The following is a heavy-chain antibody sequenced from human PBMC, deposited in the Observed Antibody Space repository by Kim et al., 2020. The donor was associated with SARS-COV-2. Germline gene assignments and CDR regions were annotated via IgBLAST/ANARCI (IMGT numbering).Heavy chain of an antibody. J-gene: IGHJ4*02. D-gene: IGHD6-19*01. V-gene: IGHV3-21*01. Sequence: AGSVMGQSTISRDNAKNSLDLQMNSLRAEDTAVYYCAREISSGWYGVVGYWGQGTLVTVSS. CDR3: AREISSGWYGVVGY.